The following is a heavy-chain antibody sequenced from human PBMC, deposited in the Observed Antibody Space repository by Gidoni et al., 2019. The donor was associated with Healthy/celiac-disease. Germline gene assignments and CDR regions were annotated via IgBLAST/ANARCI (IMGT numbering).Heavy chain of an antibody. V-gene: IGHV3-9*01. Sequence: EVQLVESGGGLVQPGRSLRLSCAASGFTFDDYAMPGVRQAPGKGLEWVSGISWNSGSIGYADSVKGRFTISRDNAKNSLYLQMNSLRAEDTALYYCAKDRGLRFLEWLGDDAFDIWGQGTMVTVSS. J-gene: IGHJ3*02. CDR3: AKDRGLRFLEWLGDDAFDI. CDR1: GFTFDDYA. CDR2: ISWNSGSI. D-gene: IGHD3-3*01.